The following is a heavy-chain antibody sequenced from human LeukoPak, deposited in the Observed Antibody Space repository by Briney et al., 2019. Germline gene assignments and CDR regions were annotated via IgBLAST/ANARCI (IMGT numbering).Heavy chain of an antibody. V-gene: IGHV4-38-2*02. CDR2: IYQTGST. CDR3: AREGMKVPAAGYNWFDP. CDR1: GYSINSGYY. J-gene: IGHJ5*02. Sequence: SETLSLTCTVSGYSINSGYYWGWIRQPPGKGLEWIGSIYQTGSTYYNPSLKSRVTISVDTSKNQFSLKLNSVTAADTAVYYCAREGMKVPAAGYNWFDPWGQGTLVTVSS. D-gene: IGHD2-2*01.